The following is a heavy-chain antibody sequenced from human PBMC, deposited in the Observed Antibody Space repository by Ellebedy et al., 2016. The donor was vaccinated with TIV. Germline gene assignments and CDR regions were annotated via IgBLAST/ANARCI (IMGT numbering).Heavy chain of an antibody. CDR1: GGSISTYY. V-gene: IGHV4-59*01. CDR2: IHNSGST. CDR3: ARHHGYSGYFDF. Sequence: GSLRLSCTVSGGSISTYYWSWIRQPPGKGLEWIGFIHNSGSTNYHPSLKTRVTLSLNTSNNQFSLRLTSVTAAETAVYDCARHHGYSGYFDFWGQGSQVIVSS. J-gene: IGHJ4*02. D-gene: IGHD5-24*01.